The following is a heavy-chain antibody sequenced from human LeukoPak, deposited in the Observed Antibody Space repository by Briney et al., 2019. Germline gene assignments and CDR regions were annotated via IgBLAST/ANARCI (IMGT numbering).Heavy chain of an antibody. D-gene: IGHD6-13*01. CDR1: GFTFSGYA. J-gene: IGHJ6*03. Sequence: GGSLRLSCAATGFTFSGYAMSWVRQAPGKGLEWVSAISGSGGSTYYADSVKGRFTISRDNSKNTLYLQMNSLRAEDTAVFYCAKERNPYSSSWYSLHYMDVWGKGTTVTVSS. CDR2: ISGSGGST. V-gene: IGHV3-23*01. CDR3: AKERNPYSSSWYSLHYMDV.